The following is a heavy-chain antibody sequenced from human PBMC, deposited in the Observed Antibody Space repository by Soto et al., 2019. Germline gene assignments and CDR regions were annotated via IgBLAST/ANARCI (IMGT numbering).Heavy chain of an antibody. J-gene: IGHJ4*02. D-gene: IGHD2-2*01. CDR2: ITDSGRNT. Sequence: EVQLLESGGGLVQPGGSLRLSCAAAGFSFNNFAMSWVRQTPGKGLEWVSAITDSGRNTYHADSVKGRFTISRDNSKTTLYLQMNTLGADDPAIYFCARGSSSGRPYYFDYWGQGTLVTVSS. CDR3: ARGSSSGRPYYFDY. V-gene: IGHV3-23*01. CDR1: GFSFNNFA.